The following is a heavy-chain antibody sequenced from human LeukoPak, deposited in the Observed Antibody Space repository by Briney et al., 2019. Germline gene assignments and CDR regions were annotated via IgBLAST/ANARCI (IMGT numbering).Heavy chain of an antibody. D-gene: IGHD3-22*01. V-gene: IGHV3-23*01. J-gene: IGHJ6*02. CDR3: ARGWEDDDSSGPTCMDV. CDR1: GFTSSSYA. CDR2: ISGSGGST. Sequence: GGSLRLSCAASGFTSSSYAMSWVRQAPGKGLEWVSAISGSGGSTYYADSVKGRFTISRDNSKNTLYLQMNSLRAEDTAVYYCARGWEDDDSSGPTCMDVWSQGSTVTVSS.